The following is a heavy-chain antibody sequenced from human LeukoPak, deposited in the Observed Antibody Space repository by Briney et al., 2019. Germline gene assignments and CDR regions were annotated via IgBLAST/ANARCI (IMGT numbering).Heavy chain of an antibody. CDR3: ARDRYEYNWNSEAFDI. D-gene: IGHD1/OR15-1a*01. CDR1: GFTFSDYY. CDR2: ISIGGTTI. Sequence: GGSLRLSCAASGFTFSDYYMSWIRQAPGKGLEWVSYISIGGTTIYYADSVKGRFTISRDNAKNSLYLQMNSLRAEDTAVYYCARDRYEYNWNSEAFDIWGQGTMVTVSS. J-gene: IGHJ3*02. V-gene: IGHV3-11*04.